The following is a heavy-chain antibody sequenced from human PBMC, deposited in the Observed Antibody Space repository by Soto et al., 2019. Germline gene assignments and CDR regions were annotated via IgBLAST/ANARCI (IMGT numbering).Heavy chain of an antibody. CDR3: VRQQLVPGYYYGMDV. D-gene: IGHD6-13*01. V-gene: IGHV1-2*02. Sequence: ASVKVSCKASGYTFTGYYMHWVRQAPGQGLEWMGWINPNSGGTNYAQKFQGRVTMTRDTSISTAYMELSRLGSDDTAVYYCVRQQLVPGYYYGMDVWGQGTTVTVSS. J-gene: IGHJ6*02. CDR1: GYTFTGYY. CDR2: INPNSGGT.